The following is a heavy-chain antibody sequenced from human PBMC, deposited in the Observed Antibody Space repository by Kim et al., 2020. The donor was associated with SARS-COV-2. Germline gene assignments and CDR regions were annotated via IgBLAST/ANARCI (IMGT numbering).Heavy chain of an antibody. Sequence: SETLSLTCAVYGGSFSSYYWTWIRQSPGKGLEWIGEITHSGSSRYNPPLKSRVTISVDTSKNQFSLKLHSVTAADTAVYYCARGRISSNYYGVPNFDSWGQGTLVTVSS. CDR1: GGSFSSYY. J-gene: IGHJ4*02. CDR3: ARGRISSNYYGVPNFDS. V-gene: IGHV4-34*01. D-gene: IGHD6-13*01. CDR2: ITHSGSS.